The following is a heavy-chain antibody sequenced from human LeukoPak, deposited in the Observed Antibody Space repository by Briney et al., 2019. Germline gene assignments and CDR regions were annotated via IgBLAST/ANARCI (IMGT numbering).Heavy chain of an antibody. CDR1: GGSISSYY. J-gene: IGHJ6*03. Sequence: PSETLSLTCTVSGGSISSYYWSWIRQPPGKGLEWIGYIYYSGSTNYNPSLKSRVTISVDTSKNQFSLKLSSVTAADTAVYYCARGGTAKPSRYYMDVWGKGTTVTVSS. V-gene: IGHV4-59*01. CDR2: IYYSGST. CDR3: ARGGTAKPSRYYMDV. D-gene: IGHD5-18*01.